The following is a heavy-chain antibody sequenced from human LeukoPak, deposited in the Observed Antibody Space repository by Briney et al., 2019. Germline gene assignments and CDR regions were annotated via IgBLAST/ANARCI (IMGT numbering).Heavy chain of an antibody. Sequence: GGSLRLSCAASGFTFSSYEMNWVRQAPGKGLEWVSYISSSGSTIYYADSVKGRFSISRDNAKNSLYLQMNSLRAEDTAVYYCARDRNYDGSVYYEDDYFDYWGQGTLVTVSS. CDR2: ISSSGSTI. CDR1: GFTFSSYE. J-gene: IGHJ4*02. D-gene: IGHD3-22*01. V-gene: IGHV3-48*03. CDR3: ARDRNYDGSVYYEDDYFDY.